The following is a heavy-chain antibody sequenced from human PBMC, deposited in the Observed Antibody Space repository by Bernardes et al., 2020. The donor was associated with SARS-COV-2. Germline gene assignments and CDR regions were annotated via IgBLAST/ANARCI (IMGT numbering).Heavy chain of an antibody. Sequence: GGSLRLSCAASGFTFSSYSMNWVRQAPGKGLEWVSSISSSSSYIYYADSVKGRFTISRDNDKNSLYLQMNSLRAEDTAVYYCARYSNVYYYYGMDVWGQGTTVTVSS. CDR1: GFTFSSYS. CDR3: ARYSNVYYYYGMDV. D-gene: IGHD2-8*01. J-gene: IGHJ6*02. CDR2: ISSSSSYI. V-gene: IGHV3-21*01.